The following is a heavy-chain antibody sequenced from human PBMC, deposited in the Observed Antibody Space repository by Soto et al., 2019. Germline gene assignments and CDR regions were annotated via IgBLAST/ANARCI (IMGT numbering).Heavy chain of an antibody. D-gene: IGHD1-26*01. Sequence: GGSLRLSCAASGFIFENFGMSWVRQAPGKGLEWISSISGSGFKKYYADSVKGRFTISRDNPKSTVYLELNNLSAEDTAVYHCAKNQGVELVPLATVDWFDPWGQGSVVTVSS. J-gene: IGHJ5*02. CDR2: ISGSGFKK. CDR1: GFIFENFG. V-gene: IGHV3-23*01. CDR3: AKNQGVELVPLATVDWFDP.